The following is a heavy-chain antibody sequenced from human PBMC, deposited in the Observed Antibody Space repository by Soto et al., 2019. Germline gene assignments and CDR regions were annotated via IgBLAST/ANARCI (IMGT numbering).Heavy chain of an antibody. V-gene: IGHV4-34*01. CDR1: GGSFGDFG. CDR2: ITHSGIT. J-gene: IGHJ3*02. Sequence: QVQLQQWGAGLLTPSETLSLTCAVYGGSFGDFGWNWIRQPPGKGLEWIGGITHSGITNYNPSLKSRATISTDPSTNQLSLKLSSVTVADTAVYYCERQEGACDIWGQGTTVSVSS. CDR3: ERQEGACDI.